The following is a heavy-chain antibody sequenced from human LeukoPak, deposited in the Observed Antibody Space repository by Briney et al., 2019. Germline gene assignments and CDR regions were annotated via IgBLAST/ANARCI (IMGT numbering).Heavy chain of an antibody. D-gene: IGHD2-2*01. J-gene: IGHJ5*02. V-gene: IGHV3-23*01. CDR2: ISGSGGST. CDR1: GFTFSSYD. Sequence: GGSLRLSCVVSGFTFSSYDMSWVRQAPGKGLEWVSGISGSGGSTYYADSVKGRFTISRDNSKSTLCLQMNSLRAEDTVVYYCAKDRHAPGRYCSTTTCFPFDPWGQGTLVTVSS. CDR3: AKDRHAPGRYCSTTTCFPFDP.